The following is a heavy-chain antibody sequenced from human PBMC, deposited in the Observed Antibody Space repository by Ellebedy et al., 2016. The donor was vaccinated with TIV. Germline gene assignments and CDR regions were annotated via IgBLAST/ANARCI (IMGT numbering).Heavy chain of an antibody. CDR2: INSDGSST. Sequence: GGSLRLSCAASGFTFSNYNMNWVRQAPGKGLVWVSRINSDGSSTSYADSVKGRFTISRDNAKNTLYLQMNSLRAEDTAVYYCASGGGSGWYDGYYFDYWGQGTLVTVSS. CDR1: GFTFSNYN. V-gene: IGHV3-74*01. D-gene: IGHD6-19*01. CDR3: ASGGGSGWYDGYYFDY. J-gene: IGHJ4*02.